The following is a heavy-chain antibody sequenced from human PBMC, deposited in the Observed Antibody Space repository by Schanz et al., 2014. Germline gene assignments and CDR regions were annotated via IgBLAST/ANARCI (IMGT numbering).Heavy chain of an antibody. J-gene: IGHJ4*02. CDR3: ANNWNLDY. CDR1: GFTFSDYS. D-gene: IGHD1-20*01. V-gene: IGHV3-23*04. Sequence: EVQLVESGGGWVQPGGSLRLSCAASGFTFSDYSMNWVRQAPGKGLEWLSVISASGGDTYYADSVKGRFTISRDNSKNTLYLQMNSLRAEDTAVYYCANNWNLDYWGQGTLVTVSS. CDR2: ISASGGDT.